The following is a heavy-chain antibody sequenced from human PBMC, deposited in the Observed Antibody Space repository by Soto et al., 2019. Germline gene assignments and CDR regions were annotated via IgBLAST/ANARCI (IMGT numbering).Heavy chain of an antibody. CDR3: ARDCSGGSCYPGMDV. V-gene: IGHV3-21*01. D-gene: IGHD2-15*01. CDR2: ISSSGYI. Sequence: PGGSLRLSCAASGFTFSSYAMSWVRQAPGKRLEWLSSISSSGYIFSTDSVRGRFTISRDNAKNSVYLQINSLRAEDTAVYFCARDCSGGSCYPGMDVWGQGTTVTVSS. CDR1: GFTFSSYA. J-gene: IGHJ6*02.